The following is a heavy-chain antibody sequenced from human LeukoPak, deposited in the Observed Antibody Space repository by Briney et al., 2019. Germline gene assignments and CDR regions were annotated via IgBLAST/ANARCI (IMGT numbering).Heavy chain of an antibody. D-gene: IGHD6-6*01. V-gene: IGHV4-59*12. CDR2: IYYSGST. CDR3: ARDRLGSSSPTYFYYYMDV. J-gene: IGHJ6*03. CDR1: GGSISSYY. Sequence: SETLSLTCTVSGGSISSYYWSWIRQPPGKGLEWIGYIYYSGSTNYNPSLKSRVTISVDTSTNQFSLKLSSVTAADTAVYYCARDRLGSSSPTYFYYYMDVWGRGTTVIVSS.